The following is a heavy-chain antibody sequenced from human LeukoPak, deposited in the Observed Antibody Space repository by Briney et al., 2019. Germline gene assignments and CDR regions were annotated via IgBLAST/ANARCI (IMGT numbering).Heavy chain of an antibody. CDR1: IGSISSSKW. J-gene: IGHJ4*02. CDR3: ARDKLVKDGLENYFDY. Sequence: SETLFLTCSVSIGSISSSKWWSWVRQSPVKGLEWIGEIYLYGTTNYNPSFTSRVTMSVDRSRNQFSLKLTSVTAADTAVYYCARDKLVKDGLENYFDYWGQGTLVTVSS. V-gene: IGHV4-4*02. D-gene: IGHD3-9*01. CDR2: IYLYGTT.